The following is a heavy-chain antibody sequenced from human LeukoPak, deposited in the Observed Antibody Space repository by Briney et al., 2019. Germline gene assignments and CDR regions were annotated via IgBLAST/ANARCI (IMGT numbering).Heavy chain of an antibody. Sequence: SETLSLTCAVYGGSFSGYYWSWLRQPPGKGLEWLGEINHSGSTNYNPSLKSRVTISVDTSKNQFSLKLSSVTAADTAVYYCARGVQESPATIRSWFDPWGQGTLVTVSS. CDR3: ARGVQESPATIRSWFDP. V-gene: IGHV4-34*01. J-gene: IGHJ5*02. CDR1: GGSFSGYY. D-gene: IGHD5-12*01. CDR2: INHSGST.